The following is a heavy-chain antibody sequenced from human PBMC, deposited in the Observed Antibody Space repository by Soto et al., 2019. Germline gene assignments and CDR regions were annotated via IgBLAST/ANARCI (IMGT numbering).Heavy chain of an antibody. CDR3: ARGDATKIVVTTYYAMDV. CDR1: GGSLSNYG. J-gene: IGHJ6*02. V-gene: IGHV1-69*12. Sequence: QVQLVQSGAEVKKPGSSVKVSCKASGGSLSNYGISWVRQAPGQGLEWMGAIIPVFGTPYYAQKFQDRVTITADESTTTVYVEVRSLTSEDTAVYYCARGDATKIVVTTYYAMDVWGQGTTVTVSS. CDR2: IIPVFGTP. D-gene: IGHD3-22*01.